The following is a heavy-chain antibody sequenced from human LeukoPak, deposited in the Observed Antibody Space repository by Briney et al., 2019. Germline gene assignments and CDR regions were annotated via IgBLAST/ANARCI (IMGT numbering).Heavy chain of an antibody. D-gene: IGHD6-6*01. Sequence: GGSLRLSCAASGFTFSSYAMSWVRQASGKGLEWVSAISGSGGSTYYADSVKGRFTISRDNSKNTLYLQMNSLRAEDTAVYYCAKGSREYSSSSLDYWGQGTLVTVSS. CDR2: ISGSGGST. V-gene: IGHV3-23*01. CDR3: AKGSREYSSSSLDY. CDR1: GFTFSSYA. J-gene: IGHJ4*02.